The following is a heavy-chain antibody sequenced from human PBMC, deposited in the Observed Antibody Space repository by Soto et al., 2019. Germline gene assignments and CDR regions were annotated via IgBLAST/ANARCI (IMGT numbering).Heavy chain of an antibody. CDR3: ARVTYSSSPAYYYYYGMDV. CDR2: IIPIFGTA. CDR1: GGTFSSYA. V-gene: IGHV1-69*13. D-gene: IGHD6-6*01. Sequence: GASVKVSCKASGGTFSSYAISWVRQAPGQGLEWMGGIIPIFGTANYAQKFQGRVTITADESTSTAYMELSSLRSEDTAVYYCARVTYSSSPAYYYYYGMDVWGQGTTVTVSS. J-gene: IGHJ6*02.